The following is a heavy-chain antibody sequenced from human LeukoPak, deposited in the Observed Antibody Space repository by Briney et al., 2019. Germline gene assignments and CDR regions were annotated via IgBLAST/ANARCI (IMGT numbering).Heavy chain of an antibody. D-gene: IGHD1-1*01. J-gene: IGHJ4*02. CDR3: AKMVSAGTPSRYFVY. CDR1: GFTFGSYA. CDR2: ISGSGGST. V-gene: IGHV3-23*01. Sequence: PGGSLRLSCAASGFTFGSYALSWVRQAPGKGLEWVSAISGSGGSTYYADSVKGRFTIPRDNSKNTLYLQMNSLRAEDTAVYYCAKMVSAGTPSRYFVYWGQGTLVTVSS.